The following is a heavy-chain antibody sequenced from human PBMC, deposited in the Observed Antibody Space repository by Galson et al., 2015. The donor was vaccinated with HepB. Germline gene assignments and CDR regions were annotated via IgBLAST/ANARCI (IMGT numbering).Heavy chain of an antibody. V-gene: IGHV1-24*01. CDR2: FDPEDGET. Sequence: SVKVSCKVSGYTLTELSMHWVRQAPGKGLEWMGGFDPEDGETIYAQKFQGRVTTTEDTSTDTAYMELSSLRSEDTAVYYCATRGSSGWYPLGPYWGQGTLVTVSS. J-gene: IGHJ4*02. CDR3: ATRGSSGWYPLGPY. CDR1: GYTLTELS. D-gene: IGHD6-19*01.